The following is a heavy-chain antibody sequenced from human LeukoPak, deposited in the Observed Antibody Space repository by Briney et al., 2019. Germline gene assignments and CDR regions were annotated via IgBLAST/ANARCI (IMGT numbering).Heavy chain of an antibody. CDR2: IKADGGDQ. D-gene: IGHD6-6*01. Sequence: PGGSLRLSCAASGFTFSSYWMTWLRQAPGKGLEWVATIKADGGDQYYVDSLRGRFTISRDNAKNSLYLQMNNLTAEDTAVYCCARDRSRFGYWGQGTLVTVSS. J-gene: IGHJ4*02. CDR1: GFTFSSYW. CDR3: ARDRSRFGY. V-gene: IGHV3-7*01.